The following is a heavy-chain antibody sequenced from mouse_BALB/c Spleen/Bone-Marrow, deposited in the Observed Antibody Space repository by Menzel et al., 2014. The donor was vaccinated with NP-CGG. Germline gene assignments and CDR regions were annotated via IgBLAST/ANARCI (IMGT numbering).Heavy chain of an antibody. D-gene: IGHD1-2*01. J-gene: IGHJ2*01. Sequence: EVKLQESGGGLVQPGGSLKLSCAASGSAFSRYWMSWVRQAPGKGLDWIGYINPAGRTINYSPSLKDKFIISRDNAKNTLYLRLNKVRSEDTALDDCARPDDYGYHNYLGQGTTSTGSP. CDR2: INPAGRTI. V-gene: IGHV4-1*02. CDR3: ARPDDYGYHNY. CDR1: GSAFSRYW.